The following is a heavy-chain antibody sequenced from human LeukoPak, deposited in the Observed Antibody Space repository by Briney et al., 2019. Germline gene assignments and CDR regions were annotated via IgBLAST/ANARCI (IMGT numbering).Heavy chain of an antibody. D-gene: IGHD1-26*01. Sequence: GASVKVSCKASGYTFTNYYIHWVRQAPGQGLEWMGWISTYNGDTNYAQNLQGRVTMTTDTSTSTAYMDLRSLRSDDTAVYYCARDTGSSPGDYWGQGTLVTVSS. CDR2: ISTYNGDT. CDR1: GYTFTNYY. CDR3: ARDTGSSPGDY. J-gene: IGHJ4*02. V-gene: IGHV1-18*04.